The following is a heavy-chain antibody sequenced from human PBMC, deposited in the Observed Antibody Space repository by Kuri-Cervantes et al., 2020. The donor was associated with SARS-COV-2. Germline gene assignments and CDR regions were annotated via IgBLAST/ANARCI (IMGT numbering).Heavy chain of an antibody. CDR3: ARGAHHIRFRGEVDY. Sequence: SETLSLTCAVYGESFSDYYWTWIRQSPGKGLEWIGEINHGGSASYNPSLESRVTISVDPSKNQFSLKLNSVTAADTALYYCARGAHHIRFRGEVDYWSQGDLVTVSS. CDR2: INHGGSA. CDR1: GESFSDYY. V-gene: IGHV4-34*01. D-gene: IGHD3-16*01. J-gene: IGHJ4*02.